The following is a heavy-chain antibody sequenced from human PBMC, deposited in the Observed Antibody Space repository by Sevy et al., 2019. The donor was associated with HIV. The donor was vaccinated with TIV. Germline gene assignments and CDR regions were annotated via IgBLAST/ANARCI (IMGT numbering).Heavy chain of an antibody. Sequence: GGSLRLSCVTSGFSFSDYHMSWIRLAPGKGPEWISHITSSHGAKVYANSVRGGFDIARDNARKSVYLQMNRLQIEDTATYFCVGRGYRVGHSWCDFFDFWGQGTPVTVSS. CDR2: ITSSHGAK. D-gene: IGHD5-18*01. CDR3: VGRGYRVGHSWCDFFDF. V-gene: IGHV3-11*01. J-gene: IGHJ4*02. CDR1: GFSFSDYH.